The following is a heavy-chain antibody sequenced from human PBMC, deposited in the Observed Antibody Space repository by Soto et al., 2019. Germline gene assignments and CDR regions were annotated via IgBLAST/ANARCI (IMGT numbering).Heavy chain of an antibody. D-gene: IGHD1-1*01. Sequence: ASVKVSCKASGYTFTSYGISWVRQAPGKGLEWMGWISAYNGNTNYAQKLQGRVTMTEDTSTNTAYMELRSLRSDDTAVYYCATVTGRRFIFDYWGQGTLVTVPS. J-gene: IGHJ4*02. CDR1: GYTFTSYG. V-gene: IGHV1-18*01. CDR2: ISAYNGNT. CDR3: ATVTGRRFIFDY.